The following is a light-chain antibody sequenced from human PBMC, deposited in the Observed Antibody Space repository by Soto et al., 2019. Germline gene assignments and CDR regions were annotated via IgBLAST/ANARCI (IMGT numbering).Light chain of an antibody. V-gene: IGKV3-15*01. Sequence: EIVMTQSPATLSVSPGERATLSCRASQSVSSNLAWYQQKPGQAPRLLIYGASTRATGIPARFSGSGSGTEFTLTISSLQSEDFAVCYCQQYNNSPRTFGQGTKVEIK. J-gene: IGKJ1*01. CDR3: QQYNNSPRT. CDR1: QSVSSN. CDR2: GAS.